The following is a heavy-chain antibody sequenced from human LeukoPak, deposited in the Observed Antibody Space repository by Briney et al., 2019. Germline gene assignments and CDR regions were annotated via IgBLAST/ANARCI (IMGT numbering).Heavy chain of an antibody. CDR1: GGTFSSYA. CDR2: IIPIFGTA. V-gene: IGHV1-69*06. D-gene: IGHD4-17*01. J-gene: IGHJ3*02. Sequence: SVKVSCKASGGTFSSYAISWVRQAPGQGLEWRGGIIPIFGTANYAQKFQGRVTITADKSTSTAYMELSSLRSEDTAVYYCAREMATVTTDDAFDIWGQGTMVTVSS. CDR3: AREMATVTTDDAFDI.